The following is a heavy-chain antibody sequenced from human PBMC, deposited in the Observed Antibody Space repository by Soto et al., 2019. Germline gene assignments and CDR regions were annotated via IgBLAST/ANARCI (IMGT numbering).Heavy chain of an antibody. J-gene: IGHJ6*02. D-gene: IGHD3-3*01. CDR2: MDPNSGST. Sequence: SVKVSCKAFRYTFTSYHINWLRQAPGQGLEWLGWMDPNSGSTGYAQNFQGRVTMTRNISINTAHMELSSLRSEDTAVYYCARERKFDFWRKGLDVWGQGTTVTVSS. V-gene: IGHV1-8*01. CDR1: RYTFTSYH. CDR3: ARERKFDFWRKGLDV.